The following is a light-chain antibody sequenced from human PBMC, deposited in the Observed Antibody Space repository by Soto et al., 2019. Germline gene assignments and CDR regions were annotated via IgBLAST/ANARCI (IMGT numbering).Light chain of an antibody. CDR3: QQYNSWLWT. Sequence: TQSPSFLSPSIGESVTITCRASQVISTSLAWYQQKPGQAPRLLIYGASTRATGIPARFSGSGSGTEFTLIISSLQSEDSAVYYCQQYNSWLWTFGQGTKVDIK. V-gene: IGKV3-15*01. J-gene: IGKJ1*01. CDR2: GAS. CDR1: QVISTS.